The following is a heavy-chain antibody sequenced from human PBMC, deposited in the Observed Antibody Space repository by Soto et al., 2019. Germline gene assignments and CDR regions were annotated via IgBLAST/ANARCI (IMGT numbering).Heavy chain of an antibody. J-gene: IGHJ6*02. V-gene: IGHV4-34*01. CDR2: ITHRGST. CDR1: GGSFSSYY. D-gene: IGHD3-10*01. Sequence: SETLSLTCAVSGGSFSSYYWTWIRQPPEKGLEWIGEITHRGSTNYNPSLKSRVTISRDNSKNTLYLQMNSLRAEDTAVYYCAKPLLWFGVGGLLSGMDVXGQGTKVTVS. CDR3: AKPLLWFGVGGLLSGMDV.